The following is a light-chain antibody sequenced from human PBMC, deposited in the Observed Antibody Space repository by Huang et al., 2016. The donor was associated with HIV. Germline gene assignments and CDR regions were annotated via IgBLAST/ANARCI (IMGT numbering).Light chain of an antibody. CDR1: QIVVDNY. V-gene: IGKV3-20*01. J-gene: IGKJ2*01. Sequence: EIVLTQSPATLSLSPGQKATLSCRASQIVVDNYLAWYQQKPGQAPRLLVYGASNRVNDIPARVSGSGSGTDFTLSISRLEPEDFAVYFCQQYASSFFTFGQGTNLEI. CDR3: QQYASSFFT. CDR2: GAS.